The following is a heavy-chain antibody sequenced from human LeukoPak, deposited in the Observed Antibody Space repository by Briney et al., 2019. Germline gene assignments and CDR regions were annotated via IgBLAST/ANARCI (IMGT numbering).Heavy chain of an antibody. Sequence: GGSLRLSCSASGFTFSRYGMHWVRQAPGKGLEYVSAIVSNGDSTYYADSVKGRFTISRDNAKNTLYLQMSSLRPDDTAVYYCVRDFQSAFDMWGQGTMVTVSS. CDR2: IVSNGDST. D-gene: IGHD3-3*01. CDR3: VRDFQSAFDM. V-gene: IGHV3-64D*09. CDR1: GFTFSRYG. J-gene: IGHJ3*02.